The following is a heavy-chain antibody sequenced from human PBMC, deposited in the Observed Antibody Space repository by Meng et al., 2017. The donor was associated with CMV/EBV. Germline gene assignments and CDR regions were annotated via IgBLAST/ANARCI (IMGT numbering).Heavy chain of an antibody. D-gene: IGHD3-10*01. CDR1: GGSFSGYY. CDR2: INHSGST. J-gene: IGHJ5*02. CDR3: ARFGELEWFDP. V-gene: IGHV4-34*01. Sequence: LTCAVYGGSFSGYYWSWIRQPPGKGLEWIGEINHSGSTNYNPSLKSRVTISVDTSKNQFSLKLSSVTAADTAVYYCARFGELEWFDPWGQGTLVTV.